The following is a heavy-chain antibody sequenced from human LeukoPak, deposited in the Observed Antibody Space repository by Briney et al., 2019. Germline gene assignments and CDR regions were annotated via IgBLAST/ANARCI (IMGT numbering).Heavy chain of an antibody. J-gene: IGHJ4*02. CDR1: GVSISSYY. V-gene: IGHV4-59*01. Sequence: SKTLSLTCSVSGVSISSYYWSWIRQPPGKGLEWIGYIYYSGSTNYNPSLKSRVTIPVDTSKNQFSLKLSSVTAADTAVYYCARANQWELLFDYWGQGTLVTVSS. CDR2: IYYSGST. CDR3: ARANQWELLFDY. D-gene: IGHD1-26*01.